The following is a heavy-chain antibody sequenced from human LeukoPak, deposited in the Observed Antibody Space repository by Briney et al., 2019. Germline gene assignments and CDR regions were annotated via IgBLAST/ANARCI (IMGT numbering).Heavy chain of an antibody. Sequence: GGSLRLSCEPSGFPFSSYWMLWVRQAPGMGLVWVSRISGDGTIKTYADFVRGRFTISRDNTKNILYLQMNSLKVEDTAIYFCSRSQFDYWGQGVLVTVSS. CDR1: GFPFSSYW. CDR3: SRSQFDY. J-gene: IGHJ4*02. V-gene: IGHV3-74*03. CDR2: ISGDGTIK.